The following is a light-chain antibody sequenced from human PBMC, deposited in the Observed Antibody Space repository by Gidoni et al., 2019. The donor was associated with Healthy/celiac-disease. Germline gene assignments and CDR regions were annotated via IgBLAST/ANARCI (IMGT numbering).Light chain of an antibody. CDR3: SSYTSSSTLRYV. CDR1: SSDVGCYNY. J-gene: IGLJ1*01. V-gene: IGLV2-14*01. CDR2: EVS. Sequence: QSALTQPASVSGSPGQSITLSCTGTSSDVGCYNYVSRYQQRPGKAPKLRIYEVSNRRSGVSNRFSVSKSVNTASLTISGLQAEDEADYYCSSYTSSSTLRYVFGTGTKVTVL.